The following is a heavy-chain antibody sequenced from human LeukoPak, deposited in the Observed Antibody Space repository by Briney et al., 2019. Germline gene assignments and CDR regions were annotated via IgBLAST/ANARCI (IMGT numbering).Heavy chain of an antibody. Sequence: SETLSLTCTVSGGSISSNYWSWIRQPPGKGLEWIGYIYYSGSTNYNPSLKSRVTISVDTSKNQFSLKLSTVTATDMAVYYCARQSLRNTAMVFGYWGQGTLVTVSS. V-gene: IGHV4-59*08. CDR1: GGSISSNY. CDR3: ARQSLRNTAMVFGY. D-gene: IGHD5-18*01. J-gene: IGHJ4*02. CDR2: IYYSGST.